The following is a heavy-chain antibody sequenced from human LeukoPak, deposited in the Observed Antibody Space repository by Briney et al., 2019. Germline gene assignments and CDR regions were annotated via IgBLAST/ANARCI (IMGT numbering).Heavy chain of an antibody. J-gene: IGHJ4*02. CDR2: IYYSGST. V-gene: IGHV4-59*01. CDR3: ARGFCSSTSCQIPIDY. Sequence: SETLSLTCTVSGGSISSYYWSWIRQPPGKGLEWIGYIYYSGSTNYNPSPKSRVTISVDTSKNQFSLKLSSVTAADTAVYYCARGFCSSTSCQIPIDYWGQGTLVTVSS. CDR1: GGSISSYY. D-gene: IGHD2-2*01.